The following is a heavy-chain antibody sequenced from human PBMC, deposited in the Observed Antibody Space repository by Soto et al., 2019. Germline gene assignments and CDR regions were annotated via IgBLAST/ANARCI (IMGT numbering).Heavy chain of an antibody. CDR1: GFTFRNYA. J-gene: IGHJ4*02. D-gene: IGHD3-16*01. V-gene: IGHV3-30-3*01. CDR2: ISADGNSQ. CDR3: ARDPQGAYCYIDY. Sequence: GGSLRLSCAASGFTFRNYAMHWVRQAPGKGLEWVAIISADGNSQHYADSVKGRFTISRDSSRNTLFLQLNSLRPEDTAVYYCARDPQGAYCYIDYWGQGTPVTVSS.